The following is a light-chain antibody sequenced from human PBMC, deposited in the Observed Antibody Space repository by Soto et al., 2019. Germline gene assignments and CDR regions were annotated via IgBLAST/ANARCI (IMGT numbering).Light chain of an antibody. V-gene: IGKV3-15*01. J-gene: IGKJ2*01. Sequence: EIVMTQSPFTLSVSPGERVTLSCRASQSISDKSAWYQQKPGQAPRLLMFSASTRDTGIPARFSGSGSGTEFTLTITGLQSEDFAVYYCQQYKSWPYTFGQGTKLEIK. CDR3: QQYKSWPYT. CDR1: QSISDK. CDR2: SAS.